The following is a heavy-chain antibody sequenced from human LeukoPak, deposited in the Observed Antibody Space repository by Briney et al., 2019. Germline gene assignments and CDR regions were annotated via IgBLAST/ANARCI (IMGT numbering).Heavy chain of an antibody. CDR2: IGYDGSNK. V-gene: IGHV3-30*02. D-gene: IGHD3-3*01. CDR3: AKDYDFWRGHNPDY. CDR1: GFTFSSYG. Sequence: GGSLRLSCAASGFTFSSYGMHWVRQAPGKGLEWVAFIGYDGSNKYYADSVKGRFTISRDNSENTLYLQMNSLRAEDTAVYYCAKDYDFWRGHNPDYWGQGTLVTVSS. J-gene: IGHJ4*02.